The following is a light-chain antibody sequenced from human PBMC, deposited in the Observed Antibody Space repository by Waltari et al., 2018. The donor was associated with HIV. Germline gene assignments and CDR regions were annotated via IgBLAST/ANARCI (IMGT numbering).Light chain of an antibody. CDR3: CSYAGVRLFVL. CDR2: EVT. Sequence: QSALTQPASVSGSPGQSITISCTGTISDIGSYNLVSWYQQYPGRAPKLIIYEVTKRPSGVSDRFSGSKSGTRASRTGSGLKVEDEAYYYCCSYAGVRLFVLFGGGTRLTV. J-gene: IGLJ2*01. V-gene: IGLV2-23*02. CDR1: ISDIGSYNL.